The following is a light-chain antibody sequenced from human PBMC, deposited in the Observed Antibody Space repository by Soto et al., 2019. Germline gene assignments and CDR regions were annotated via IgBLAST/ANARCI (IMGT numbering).Light chain of an antibody. CDR3: QHYGNSLWT. CDR1: QSVSSSY. Sequence: EIVLTQSPGTVSLFPGEGATLSCRASQSVSSSYLAWYQQKPGQAPRLLIYGASNRATGIPDRFSGSGSGTDFTLTISRLEPEDFAVYYCQHYGNSLWTFGRGTKVEIK. CDR2: GAS. V-gene: IGKV3-20*01. J-gene: IGKJ1*01.